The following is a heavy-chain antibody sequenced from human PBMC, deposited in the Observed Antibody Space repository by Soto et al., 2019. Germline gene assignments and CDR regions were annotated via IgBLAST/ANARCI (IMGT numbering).Heavy chain of an antibody. CDR3: TRDPYGGSRYYFDS. Sequence: PGGSLRLSCAASGFTFSSYAMHWVRQAPGKGLEWVAVISYDGSNKYYADSVKGRFTISKDNSQNMLYLQMHSLRPEDTAVYYCTRDPYGGSRYYFDSWGQGTLVTVSS. J-gene: IGHJ4*02. CDR1: GFTFSSYA. CDR2: ISYDGSNK. V-gene: IGHV3-30-3*01. D-gene: IGHD1-26*01.